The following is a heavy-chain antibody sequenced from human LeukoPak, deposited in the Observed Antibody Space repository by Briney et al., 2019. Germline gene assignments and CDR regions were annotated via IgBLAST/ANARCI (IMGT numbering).Heavy chain of an antibody. J-gene: IGHJ4*02. Sequence: PGRSLRLSCAASGFTFSSYGMHWVRQAPGKGLEWVAVISYDGSNKYYADSVKGRFTISRDNSKNTLYLQMNSLRAEDTAVYYCAKDPSTTTSSYWGQGTLVTVSS. CDR3: AKDPSTTTSSY. D-gene: IGHD4-17*01. CDR2: ISYDGSNK. CDR1: GFTFSSYG. V-gene: IGHV3-30*18.